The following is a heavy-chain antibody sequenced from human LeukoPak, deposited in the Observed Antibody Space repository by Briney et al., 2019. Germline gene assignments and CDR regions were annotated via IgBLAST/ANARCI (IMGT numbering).Heavy chain of an antibody. D-gene: IGHD4-17*01. CDR2: IYTSGST. Sequence: SETLSLTCTVSGGSISGYYWNWIRQPAGKGLEWIGRIYTSGSTNYNPSLKSRVTISVDKSKNQFSLKLSSVTAADTAVYYCARDLSERSYGDYVFDYWGQGTLVTVSS. J-gene: IGHJ4*02. V-gene: IGHV4-4*07. CDR1: GGSISGYY. CDR3: ARDLSERSYGDYVFDY.